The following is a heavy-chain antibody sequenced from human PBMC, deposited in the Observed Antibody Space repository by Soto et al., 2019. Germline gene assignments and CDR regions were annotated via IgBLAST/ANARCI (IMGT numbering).Heavy chain of an antibody. CDR3: ARHGVDGAAHLEYYFDY. Sequence: LSLTCTVSGASISSSYYYWGWIRQPPGKGLEWIGSIYYSGSTYYNPSLKSRVTVSVDTSKNQFFLKVTSLTAADTAEYYCARHGVDGAAHLEYYFDYWGQGTLVTVSS. CDR2: IYYSGST. V-gene: IGHV4-39*01. D-gene: IGHD2-15*01. J-gene: IGHJ4*02. CDR1: GASISSSYYY.